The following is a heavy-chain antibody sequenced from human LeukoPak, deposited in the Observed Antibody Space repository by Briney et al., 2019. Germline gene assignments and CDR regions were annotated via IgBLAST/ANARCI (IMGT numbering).Heavy chain of an antibody. V-gene: IGHV3-23*01. Sequence: QAGGSLRLSCAASGFTFSSYAMSWVRQAPGKGLEWVSAISGSGGSTYYADSVRGRFTISRDHAKNSLYLQMNSLRAEDTAVYYCARDFILSSSPGYYFDYWGQGTLVTVSS. J-gene: IGHJ4*02. D-gene: IGHD6-6*01. CDR3: ARDFILSSSPGYYFDY. CDR2: ISGSGGST. CDR1: GFTFSSYA.